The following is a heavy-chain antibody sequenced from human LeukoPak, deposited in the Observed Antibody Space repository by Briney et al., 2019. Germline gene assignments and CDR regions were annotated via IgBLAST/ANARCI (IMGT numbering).Heavy chain of an antibody. CDR1: GYTFTSYD. V-gene: IGHV1-8*01. CDR3: ARGGVGSYYYYGMDV. Sequence: ASVKVSCKASGYTFTSYDIDWVRQATGQGLEWMGWMNPNSGNTGYAQKFQGRVTMTRNTSISTAYMELSSLRSEDTAAYYCARGGVGSYYYYGMDVWGQGTTVTVSS. D-gene: IGHD2-15*01. CDR2: MNPNSGNT. J-gene: IGHJ6*02.